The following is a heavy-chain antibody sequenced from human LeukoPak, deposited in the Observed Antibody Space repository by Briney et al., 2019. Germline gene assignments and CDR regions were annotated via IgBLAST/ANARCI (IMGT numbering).Heavy chain of an antibody. V-gene: IGHV4-61*02. CDR3: ARYSGYDLYYFDY. CDR2: IYTSGST. Sequence: SQTLSLTCTVSGGSISSGSYYWSWIRQPAGKGLEWIGRIYTSGSTNYNPSLKSRVTISVDTSKNQFSLKLSSVTAADTAVCYCARYSGYDLYYFDYWGQGTLVTVSS. CDR1: GGSISSGSYY. J-gene: IGHJ4*02. D-gene: IGHD5-12*01.